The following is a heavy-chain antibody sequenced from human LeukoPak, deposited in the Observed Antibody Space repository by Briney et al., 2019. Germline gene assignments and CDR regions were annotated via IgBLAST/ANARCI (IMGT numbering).Heavy chain of an antibody. CDR3: AREARRTDFWSGYYFDY. V-gene: IGHV3-21*01. D-gene: IGHD3-3*01. CDR2: ISGTSSYI. CDR1: GFTFSSYS. J-gene: IGHJ4*02. Sequence: PGGSLTLSCAASGFTFSSYSMNWLPQAPGKGLEGVSSISGTSSYIYYADSVKGRFTISRDNAKNSMYLQMNSLRAEDIAVYYCAREARRTDFWSGYYFDYWGQGALVTVSS.